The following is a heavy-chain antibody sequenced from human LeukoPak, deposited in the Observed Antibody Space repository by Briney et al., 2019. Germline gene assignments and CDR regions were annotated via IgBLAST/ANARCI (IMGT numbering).Heavy chain of an antibody. CDR1: GGSISSGGYY. CDR2: IYHSGST. Sequence: SETLSLTCTVSGGSISSGGYYWSWIRQPPGKGLEWIGYIYHSGSTYYNPSLKSRVTISVDRSKNQFSLKLSSVTAADTAVYYCARGIGYYDFWSGLLADAFDIWGQGTMVTVSS. CDR3: ARGIGYYDFWSGLLADAFDI. J-gene: IGHJ3*02. V-gene: IGHV4-30-2*01. D-gene: IGHD3-3*01.